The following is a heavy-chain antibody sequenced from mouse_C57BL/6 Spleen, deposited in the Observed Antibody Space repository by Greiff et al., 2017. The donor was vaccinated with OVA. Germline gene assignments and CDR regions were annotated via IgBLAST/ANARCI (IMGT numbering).Heavy chain of an antibody. CDR1: GFTFSDYG. CDR3: ARDYGNYFAY. D-gene: IGHD2-1*01. Sequence: EVKVVESGGGLVKPGGSLKLSCAASGFTFSDYGMHWVRQAPEKGLEWVAYISSGSSTIYYADTVKGRFTISRDNAKNTLFLQMTSLRSEDTAMYYCARDYGNYFAYWGQGTLVTVSA. V-gene: IGHV5-17*01. J-gene: IGHJ3*01. CDR2: ISSGSSTI.